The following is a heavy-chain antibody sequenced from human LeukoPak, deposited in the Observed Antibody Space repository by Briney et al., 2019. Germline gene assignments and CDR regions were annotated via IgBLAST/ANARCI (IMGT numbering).Heavy chain of an antibody. Sequence: ASVKVSCKASGYTFTGYYMHWVRQAPGQGLEWLGWINPNSGGTNYVQKFQGRVTMTRDTSISTAYMELSRLRSDDTAVYYCPRDARQWLDLDYWGQGTLVTVSS. J-gene: IGHJ4*02. CDR1: GYTFTGYY. D-gene: IGHD6-19*01. CDR2: INPNSGGT. CDR3: PRDARQWLDLDY. V-gene: IGHV1-2*02.